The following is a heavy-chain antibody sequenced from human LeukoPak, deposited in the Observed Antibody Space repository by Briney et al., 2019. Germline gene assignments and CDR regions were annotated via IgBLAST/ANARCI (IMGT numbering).Heavy chain of an antibody. CDR1: GGSISRHY. D-gene: IGHD6-13*01. Sequence: SETLSLTCTVSGGSISRHYWSWIRQPPGKGLEGIGYIYYSWSTNYNPSLKSRVTISVDTSKNQFSLKLSSVTAADTDVYYCARVEPYSSSWFTHYYYYMDVWGKGTTVTVSS. CDR3: ARVEPYSSSWFTHYYYYMDV. CDR2: IYYSWST. J-gene: IGHJ6*03. V-gene: IGHV4-59*11.